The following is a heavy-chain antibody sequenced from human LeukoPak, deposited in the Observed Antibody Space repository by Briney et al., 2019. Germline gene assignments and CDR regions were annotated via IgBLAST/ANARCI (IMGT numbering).Heavy chain of an antibody. D-gene: IGHD5-18*01. CDR1: GFTHSSYW. V-gene: IGHV3-74*01. CDR3: ARVVDTHFDY. CDR2: IKSDGSTT. J-gene: IGHJ4*02. Sequence: GGSLRLSCAASGFTHSSYWMHWVRQAPGKGLGWVSRIKSDGSTTTYADSVKGRFTISRDNAKNTLYLQMNSLRAEDTAVYYCARVVDTHFDYWGQGTLVTVSS.